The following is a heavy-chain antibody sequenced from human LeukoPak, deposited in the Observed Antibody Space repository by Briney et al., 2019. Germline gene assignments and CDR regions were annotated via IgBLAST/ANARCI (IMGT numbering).Heavy chain of an antibody. D-gene: IGHD3-22*01. J-gene: IGHJ4*02. Sequence: QSGGSLRLSCAASGFTFSSYSMSWVRQAPGKGLEWVSYIGGSSSPIYYADSVKGRFTISRDNAKNSLYLQMNSLRAEDTAVYYCARSSGYPYFDYWGQGTLVTVSS. CDR1: GFTFSSYS. CDR3: ARSSGYPYFDY. CDR2: IGGSSSPI. V-gene: IGHV3-48*01.